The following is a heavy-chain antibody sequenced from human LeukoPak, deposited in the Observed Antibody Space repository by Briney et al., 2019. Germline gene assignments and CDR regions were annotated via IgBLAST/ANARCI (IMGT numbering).Heavy chain of an antibody. CDR3: ARYGYSSSAGDY. V-gene: IGHV4-38-2*01. D-gene: IGHD6-6*01. J-gene: IGHJ4*02. Sequence: PSETLSLTCAVSGYSISSGYYWGWIRQPLGKGLEWIGNIYHSGSTYYNPSLKSRVTISVDTSKNQFSLKLNSVTAADTAVYYCARYGYSSSAGDYWGQGTLVTVSS. CDR2: IYHSGST. CDR1: GYSISSGYY.